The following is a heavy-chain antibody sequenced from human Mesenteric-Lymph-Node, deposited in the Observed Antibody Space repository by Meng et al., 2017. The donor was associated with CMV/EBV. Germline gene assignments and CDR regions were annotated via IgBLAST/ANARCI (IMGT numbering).Heavy chain of an antibody. J-gene: IGHJ6*02. D-gene: IGHD2-15*01. CDR1: GFTFDTYS. CDR2: ISSSSSYI. V-gene: IGHV3-21*04. Sequence: GESLKISCAASGFTFDTYSMNWVRQAPGKGLEWVSSISSSSSYIYYADSVKGRFTISRDNAKNSLYLQMNSLRAEDTAVYYCAYCSGGRRCYYDDGMDVWGQGTTVTVSS. CDR3: AYCSGGRRCYYDDGMDV.